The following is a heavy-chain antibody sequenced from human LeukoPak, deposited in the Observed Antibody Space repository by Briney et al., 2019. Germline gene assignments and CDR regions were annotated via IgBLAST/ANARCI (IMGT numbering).Heavy chain of an antibody. CDR1: GGSVSGYY. D-gene: IGHD6-6*01. J-gene: IGHJ5*02. V-gene: IGHV4-59*02. CDR3: ARDREYSSSGLVWFDP. Sequence: SETLFLTCTVSGGSVSGYYWSWIRQPPGKGLKWIGYIYYSGSTNYNPSLKSRVTISVDTSENQFSLKLTSVTAADTAVYYCARDREYSSSGLVWFDPWGHGILVTVSS. CDR2: IYYSGST.